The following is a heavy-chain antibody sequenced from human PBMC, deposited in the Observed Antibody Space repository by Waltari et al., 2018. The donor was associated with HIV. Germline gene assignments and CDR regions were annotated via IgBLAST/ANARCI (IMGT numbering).Heavy chain of an antibody. Sequence: QVQLQQWGTGLLMPSETLSLTCAVYGGSFTAYYWTWIRQSPGNGLEWIGEIDHSGSTNYNPSLKRRVTISVDASKTQFSLKLTSVTAADTGLYYCARGPHTSIFRVLKYFQPWGQGTLVIVSS. V-gene: IGHV4-34*02. J-gene: IGHJ1*01. CDR2: IDHSGST. D-gene: IGHD3-3*01. CDR3: ARGPHTSIFRVLKYFQP. CDR1: GGSFTAYY.